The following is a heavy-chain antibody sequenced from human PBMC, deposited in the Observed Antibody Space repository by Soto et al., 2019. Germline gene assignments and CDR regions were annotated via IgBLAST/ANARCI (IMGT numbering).Heavy chain of an antibody. V-gene: IGHV3-48*02. CDR2: ISSSSSTI. CDR1: GFIFISYG. CDR3: ARDKGLPMTDTVYYYGMDV. Sequence: EVQLVESGGGLVQPGGSLRLSCAASGFIFISYGINWVRQAPGKGLEWVSYISSSSSTIYYVDSVKGRFTISRDNAKNSLYLQMNSLRDEDTAVYYCARDKGLPMTDTVYYYGMDVWGQGTTVTVSS. J-gene: IGHJ6*02. D-gene: IGHD2-21*02.